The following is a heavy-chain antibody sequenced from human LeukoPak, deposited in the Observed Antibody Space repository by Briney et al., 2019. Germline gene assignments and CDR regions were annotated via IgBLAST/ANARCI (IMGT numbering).Heavy chain of an antibody. D-gene: IGHD3-22*01. J-gene: IGHJ3*02. CDR3: ARDPDSSGYYYAGGYAFDI. CDR1: GFTFSSYA. V-gene: IGHV3-30-3*01. CDR2: ISYDGSNK. Sequence: PGRSLRLSCAASGFTFSSYAMPWVRQAPGKGLEWVAVISYDGSNKYYADSVKGRFTISRDNSKNTLYLQMNSLRAEDTAVYYCARDPDSSGYYYAGGYAFDIWGQGTMVTVSS.